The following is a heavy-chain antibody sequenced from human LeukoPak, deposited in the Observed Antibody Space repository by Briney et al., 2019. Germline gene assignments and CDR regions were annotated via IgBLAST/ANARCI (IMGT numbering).Heavy chain of an antibody. J-gene: IGHJ6*03. CDR3: ARILAVAGIYYYYYMDV. D-gene: IGHD6-19*01. V-gene: IGHV4-39*01. CDR2: IYCSGST. CDR1: GGSISSSSYY. Sequence: SETLSLTCTVSGGSISSSSYYWGWIRQPPGTGLEWIGRIYCSGSTYYNPSLKSRVTISVDTSKNQFSLKLSSVTAADTAVYYCARILAVAGIYYYYYMDVWGKGTTVTISS.